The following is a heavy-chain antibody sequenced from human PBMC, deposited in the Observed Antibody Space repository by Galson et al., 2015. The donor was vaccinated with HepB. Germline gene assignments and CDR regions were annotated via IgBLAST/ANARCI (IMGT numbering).Heavy chain of an antibody. CDR2: ISGSGGST. Sequence: SLRLSCAASGFTFSSYAMSWVRQAPGKGLEWVSAISGSGGSTYYADSVKGRFTISRDNSKNTLYLQMNSLRAEDTAVYYCAGCGVVVVVAATEGRYYGMDVWGQGTTVTVSS. J-gene: IGHJ6*02. V-gene: IGHV3-23*01. CDR3: AGCGVVVVVAATEGRYYGMDV. CDR1: GFTFSSYA. D-gene: IGHD2-15*01.